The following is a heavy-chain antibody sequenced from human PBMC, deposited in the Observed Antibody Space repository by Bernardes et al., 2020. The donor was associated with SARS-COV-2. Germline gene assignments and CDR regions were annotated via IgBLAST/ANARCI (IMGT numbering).Heavy chain of an antibody. CDR1: GFTFSSYW. CDR3: ARSGFDVADPNDY. J-gene: IGHJ4*02. Sequence: GGSLRLSCAASGFTFSSYWMSWVRQAPGKGLEWVANIKQDGSEKYYVDSVKGRFTISRDNAKNSLYLQMNSLRAEDTAVYYCARSGFDVADPNDYWGQGTLVTVSS. V-gene: IGHV3-7*04. CDR2: IKQDGSEK. D-gene: IGHD3-10*01.